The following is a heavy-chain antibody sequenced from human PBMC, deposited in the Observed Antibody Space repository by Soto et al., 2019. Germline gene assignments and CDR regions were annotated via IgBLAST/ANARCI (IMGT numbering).Heavy chain of an antibody. CDR3: ARGLHTVSIAWPLHY. CDR2: IYYSGST. Sequence: SETLSLTCTVSGGSISSYYWSWIRQPPGKGLEWIGYIYYSGSTNYNPSLKSRVTISVDTSKNQFSLKLSSVTAADTAVYYCARGLHTVSIAWPLHYWGQGTLVTVSS. D-gene: IGHD6-6*01. J-gene: IGHJ4*02. V-gene: IGHV4-59*01. CDR1: GGSISSYY.